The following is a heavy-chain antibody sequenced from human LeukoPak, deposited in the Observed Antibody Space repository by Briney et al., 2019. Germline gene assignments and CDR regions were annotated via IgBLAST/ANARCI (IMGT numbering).Heavy chain of an antibody. V-gene: IGHV4-61*02. CDR1: GGSISSGSYY. CDR3: ARWDGAGRHAFDI. D-gene: IGHD4-17*01. J-gene: IGHJ3*02. Sequence: SETLSLTCTVSGGSISSGSYYWSWIRQPAGKGLEWIGRIYTSGSTNYNPPLKSRVTISVDTSKNQFSLKLSSVTAADTAVYYCARWDGAGRHAFDIWGQGTMVTVSS. CDR2: IYTSGST.